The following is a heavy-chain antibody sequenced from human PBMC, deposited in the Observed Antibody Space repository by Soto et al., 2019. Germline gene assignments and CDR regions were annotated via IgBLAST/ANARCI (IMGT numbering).Heavy chain of an antibody. CDR1: GYSFSSLD. D-gene: IGHD3-10*01. V-gene: IGHV1-8*01. Sequence: ASVKVSCKASGYSFSSLDINWVRQAAGQGLEWLGWMNPNIGSTGYAQKFQGRVTMTRNTSISTAYMELHSLTSEDTAVYYCARGVDAGVDPWGQGTLVTVSS. CDR2: MNPNIGST. J-gene: IGHJ5*02. CDR3: ARGVDAGVDP.